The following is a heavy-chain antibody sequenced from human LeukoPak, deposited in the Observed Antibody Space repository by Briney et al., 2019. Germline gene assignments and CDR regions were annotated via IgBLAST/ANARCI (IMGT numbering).Heavy chain of an antibody. J-gene: IGHJ4*02. CDR2: IHYSGST. D-gene: IGHD3-9*01. Sequence: NPSETLSLLCTVSGASISSSDYYWGWIRQPPGKGLEWIGSIHYSGSTYYNPSLKSRVTISVDTSQNQFSLNLSSVTAADTALYYCAIFDRYYWARGTLVTVSS. CDR3: AIFDRYY. CDR1: GASISSSDYY. V-gene: IGHV4-39*01.